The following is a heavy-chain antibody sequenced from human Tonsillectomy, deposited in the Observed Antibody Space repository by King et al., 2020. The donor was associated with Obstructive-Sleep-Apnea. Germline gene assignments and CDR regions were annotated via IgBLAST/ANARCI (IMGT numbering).Heavy chain of an antibody. CDR2: ISDSGGTT. D-gene: IGHD3-10*01. V-gene: IGHV3-23*04. CDR1: GFTFSSFA. Sequence: VQLVESGGGLVQPGGSLRLSCAASGFTFSSFAMNWVRQAPGKGLEWVSGISDSGGTTYYADSVKVRFTISRDNSKNTLYLQMNSLRAEDTAVYYCAKLDGSGSYYSRPSPDWGQGTLVTVSS. CDR3: AKLDGSGSYYSRPSPD. J-gene: IGHJ4*02.